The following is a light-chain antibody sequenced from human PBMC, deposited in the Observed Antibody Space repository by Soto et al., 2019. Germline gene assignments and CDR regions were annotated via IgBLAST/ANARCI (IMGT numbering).Light chain of an antibody. Sequence: DIHVTHSPSSLAASVGDRVTITCRASQSISSYLNWYQHKPGKAPKLLIYAASSFQSGVPSRFSGSESGTDFTLTISSLQPEDFATYYCQQTYSAPLTFGGGTKVDIK. CDR1: QSISSY. CDR2: AAS. V-gene: IGKV1-39*01. CDR3: QQTYSAPLT. J-gene: IGKJ4*01.